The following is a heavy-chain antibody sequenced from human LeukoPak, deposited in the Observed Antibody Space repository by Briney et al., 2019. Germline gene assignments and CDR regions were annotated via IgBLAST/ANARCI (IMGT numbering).Heavy chain of an antibody. CDR3: ALDSSGWSDDSFDI. CDR2: IYYSGST. Sequence: AETLSLTCTVSGPSISFYYWSWLGQPPGKGLEWIGYIYYSGSTNYNPPLKSRVTMSIDTSKNHFSLNLNSVTAADTAIYYCALDSSGWSDDSFDIWGQGTMVTVSS. J-gene: IGHJ3*02. D-gene: IGHD6-13*01. V-gene: IGHV4-59*01. CDR1: GPSISFYY.